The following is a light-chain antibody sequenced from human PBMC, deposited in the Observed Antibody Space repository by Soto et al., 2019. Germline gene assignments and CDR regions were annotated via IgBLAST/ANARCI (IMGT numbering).Light chain of an antibody. CDR2: TNN. CDR1: RSNIGSNT. CDR3: AAWDDSLNGYVV. V-gene: IGLV1-44*01. Sequence: QAVVTQPPSASGTPGQRVTISCSGTRSNIGSNTVNWYQQVPGSAPKLLIYTNNQRPSGVPDRFSGSKSGTSASLAISGLQSEDEADYYCAAWDDSLNGYVVFGGGTKLTVL. J-gene: IGLJ2*01.